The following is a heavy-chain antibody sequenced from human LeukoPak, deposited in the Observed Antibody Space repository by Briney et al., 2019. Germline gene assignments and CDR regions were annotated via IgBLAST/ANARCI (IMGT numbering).Heavy chain of an antibody. D-gene: IGHD6-19*01. V-gene: IGHV3-9*01. CDR1: GFTFDDYT. J-gene: IGHJ4*02. CDR2: ISWNSGSI. CDR3: AKDRVAVAGTTLDY. Sequence: PGGSLRLSCAASGFTFDDYTMHWVRHAPGKGLEWVSGISWNSGSIGYADSVKGRFTISRDNAKNSLYLQMNSLRAEDTALYYCAKDRVAVAGTTLDYWGQGTLVTVSS.